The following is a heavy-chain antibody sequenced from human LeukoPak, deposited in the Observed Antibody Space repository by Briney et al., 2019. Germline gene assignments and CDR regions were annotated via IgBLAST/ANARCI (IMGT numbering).Heavy chain of an antibody. CDR3: ARGTAAAVPFLTG. CDR1: GGSISSYY. Sequence: PSETLSLTCTVSGGSISSYYWSWVRQPPGKGLEWVGYISYSGSTNYNPSLKSRVTISVDTSKNQFSLKLSSVTAADTAVYYCARGTAAAVPFLTGWGQGTLVTVSS. CDR2: ISYSGST. D-gene: IGHD3-9*01. J-gene: IGHJ4*02. V-gene: IGHV4-59*01.